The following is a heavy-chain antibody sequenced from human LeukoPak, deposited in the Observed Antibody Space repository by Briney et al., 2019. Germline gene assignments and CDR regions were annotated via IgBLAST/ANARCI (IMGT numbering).Heavy chain of an antibody. Sequence: PGGSLRLSCAASGFTFSDYGMHWVRQAPGKGLEWVAFIRYDGSNENYADSVKGRFTISRDNSKNTLYLQMNSLRAEDTAVYYYAKSVPAIRGEIDYWGQGTLVTVSS. CDR1: GFTFSDYG. CDR2: IRYDGSNE. J-gene: IGHJ4*02. V-gene: IGHV3-30*02. CDR3: AKSVPAIRGEIDY. D-gene: IGHD3-10*01.